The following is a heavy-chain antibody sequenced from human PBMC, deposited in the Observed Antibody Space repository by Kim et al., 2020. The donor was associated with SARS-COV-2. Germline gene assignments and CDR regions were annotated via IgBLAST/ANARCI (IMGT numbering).Heavy chain of an antibody. J-gene: IGHJ4*02. CDR1: GYTLTELS. V-gene: IGHV1-24*01. CDR3: ATAGYSSSSSLVN. CDR2: FDPEDGET. D-gene: IGHD6-6*01. Sequence: ASVKVSCKVSGYTLTELSMHWVRQAPGKGLEWMGGFDPEDGETIYAQKFQGRVTMTEDTSTDTAYMELSSLKSEDTAVYYCATAGYSSSSSLVNWGQGTLVTVSS.